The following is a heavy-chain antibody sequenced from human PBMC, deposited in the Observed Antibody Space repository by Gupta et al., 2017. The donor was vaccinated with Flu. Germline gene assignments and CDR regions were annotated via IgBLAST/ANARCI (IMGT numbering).Heavy chain of an antibody. CDR1: GFTFSSYG. V-gene: IGHV3-33*01. Sequence: QVQLVESGGGVVQPGRSLRLSCAASGFTFSSYGMHWVRQAPGKGLEWVAVIWYDGSNKYYADSVKGRFTISRDNSKNTLYLQMYSLRAEDTAVYYCARDFTAAAANYYYYYGMDVWGQGTTVTVSS. CDR2: IWYDGSNK. D-gene: IGHD6-13*01. J-gene: IGHJ6*02. CDR3: ARDFTAAAANYYYYYGMDV.